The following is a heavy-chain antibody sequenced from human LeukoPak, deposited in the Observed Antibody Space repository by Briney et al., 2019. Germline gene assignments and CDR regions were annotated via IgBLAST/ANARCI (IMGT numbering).Heavy chain of an antibody. CDR3: ARHQHYGDYDYFDF. Sequence: SETLSLTCSVSGGSVSGHYWSRIRQTPERGLEWLGFVFASGSTNYNPFFKSRVTMSADMSRNQFYLGLQSVSAADTGVYFCARHQHYGDYDYFDFWGQGTLVTVSS. CDR2: VFASGST. J-gene: IGHJ4*02. V-gene: IGHV4-59*08. CDR1: GGSVSGHY. D-gene: IGHD4-17*01.